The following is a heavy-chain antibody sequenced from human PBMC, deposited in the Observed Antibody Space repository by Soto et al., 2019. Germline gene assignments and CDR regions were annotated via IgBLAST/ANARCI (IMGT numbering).Heavy chain of an antibody. CDR3: AKGAAVTCYYGMDV. CDR1: GFTFSSYA. V-gene: IGHV3-23*01. CDR2: ISGSGGST. D-gene: IGHD6-13*01. J-gene: IGHJ6*02. Sequence: VGSLRLSCAASGFTFSSYAMSWVRQAPGKGLEWVSAISGSGGSTYYADSVKGRFTISRDNSKNTLYLQMNSLRAEDTAVYYCAKGAAVTCYYGMDVWGQGTTVTVSS.